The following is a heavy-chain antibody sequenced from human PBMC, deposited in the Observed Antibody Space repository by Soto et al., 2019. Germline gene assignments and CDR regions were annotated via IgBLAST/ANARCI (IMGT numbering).Heavy chain of an antibody. CDR2: IWYDGSNK. CDR3: ATELGDLKVYYYYGMDV. CDR1: GFTFSSYG. V-gene: IGHV3-33*01. Sequence: PGWSLRLSCAASGFTFSSYGMHWVRQAPGKGLEWVAVIWYDGSNKYYADSVKGRFTISRDNSKNTLYLQMNSLRAEDTAVYYCATELGDLKVYYYYGMDVWGQGATVTVSS. J-gene: IGHJ6*02. D-gene: IGHD2-21*02.